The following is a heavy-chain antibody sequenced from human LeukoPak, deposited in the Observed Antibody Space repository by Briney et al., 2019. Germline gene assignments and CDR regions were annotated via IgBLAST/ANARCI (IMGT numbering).Heavy chain of an antibody. J-gene: IGHJ4*02. CDR1: GFTFSSYA. V-gene: IGHV3-23*01. D-gene: IGHD2-2*01. Sequence: GGSLRLSCAASGFTFSSYARNWVRQAPGKGLEWVSVMSGSGGSTYYADSVKGRFTISRDNSKNTLYLQMNSLRAEDTAVYYCAKAGCTSATCYVNCWGQGTLVTVSS. CDR3: AKAGCTSATCYVNC. CDR2: MSGSGGST.